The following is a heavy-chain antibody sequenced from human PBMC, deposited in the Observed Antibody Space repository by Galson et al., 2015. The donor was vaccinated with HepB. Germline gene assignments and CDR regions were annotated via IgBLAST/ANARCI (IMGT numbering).Heavy chain of an antibody. Sequence: SVKVSCKASGYAFIFYHIHWVRQAPGQGLEWMGHVDPNSGVTNFAQKFHGRITVTRDTSINTVYMELNSLMSDDTAVYYCARDLDYGGVFGSTWFLDYWGQGTHVTVSS. CDR2: VDPNSGVT. J-gene: IGHJ4*02. CDR1: GYAFIFYH. CDR3: ARDLDYGGVFGSTWFLDY. D-gene: IGHD4-23*01. V-gene: IGHV1-2*06.